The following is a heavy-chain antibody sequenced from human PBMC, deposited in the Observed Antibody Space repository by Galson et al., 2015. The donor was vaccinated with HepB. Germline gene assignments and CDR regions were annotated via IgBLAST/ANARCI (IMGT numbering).Heavy chain of an antibody. CDR3: ARVGGSSSWYYYYYGMDV. Sequence: SLRLSCAASGFTFSSYGMHWVRQAPGKGLEWVAVIWYDGSNKYYADSVKGRFTISRDNSKNTLYLQMNSLRAEDTAVYYCARVGGSSSWYYYYYGMDVWGQGTTVTVSS. J-gene: IGHJ6*02. D-gene: IGHD6-13*01. CDR1: GFTFSSYG. CDR2: IWYDGSNK. V-gene: IGHV3-33*01.